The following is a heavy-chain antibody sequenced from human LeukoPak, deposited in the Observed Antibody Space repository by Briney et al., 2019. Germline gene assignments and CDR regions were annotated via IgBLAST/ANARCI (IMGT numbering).Heavy chain of an antibody. J-gene: IGHJ4*02. CDR1: RFTLTNYA. CDR3: AKDLYAAGSARYFDN. Sequence: GGSLRHSSAPSRFTLTNYAMSSVRPAPRKGLGRVSGFSVSGGRTYYADSVKGRLTISRDNSKNKLYLKMNSLRAEETALYNCAKDLYAAGSARYFDNWGEGSLVSASS. V-gene: IGHV3-23*01. D-gene: IGHD4/OR15-4a*01. CDR2: FSVSGGRT.